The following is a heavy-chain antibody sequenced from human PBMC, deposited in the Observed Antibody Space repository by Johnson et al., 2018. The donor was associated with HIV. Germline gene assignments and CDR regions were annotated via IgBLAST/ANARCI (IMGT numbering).Heavy chain of an antibody. CDR3: ARGSGVLTGGDSDAFDI. J-gene: IGHJ3*02. CDR1: GFTFGSYG. CDR2: IYSGGST. D-gene: IGHD4-17*01. Sequence: QMQLVESGGGVVQPGRSLRLSCAASGFTFGSYGIHWVRQVPGKGLEGVSVIYSGGSTYYADSVKGRFTISRDNSKNTLYLQMNSLRAEDTAVYYCARGSGVLTGGDSDAFDIWGQGTMVTVSS. V-gene: IGHV3-NL1*01.